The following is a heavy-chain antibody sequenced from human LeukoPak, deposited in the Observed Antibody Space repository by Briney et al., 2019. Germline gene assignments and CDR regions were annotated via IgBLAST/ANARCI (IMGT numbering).Heavy chain of an antibody. CDR2: ISPNGGGT. CDR1: GYTFTGYY. D-gene: IGHD1-7*01. CDR3: ARDADWKYDF. J-gene: IGHJ4*02. V-gene: IGHV1-2*02. Sequence: ASVKVSCKASGYTFTGYYIHWVRQAPGQGLEWMGWISPNGGGTNYAQKFQGRVTMTRDTSISTAYMDLSRLTSDDTAVYYCARDADWKYDFWGQGTLVTVS.